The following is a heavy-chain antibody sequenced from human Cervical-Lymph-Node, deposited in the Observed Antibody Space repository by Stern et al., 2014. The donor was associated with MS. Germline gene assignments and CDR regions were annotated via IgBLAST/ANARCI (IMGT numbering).Heavy chain of an antibody. J-gene: IGHJ4*02. D-gene: IGHD5-24*01. CDR1: GYTVSGHY. CDR3: ARRKVNTITLDY. Sequence: VQLVESGAEVKKPGASVTVSCTPSGYTVSGHYIDCVRQAPGQWPEWMGLINPNTGATIYAQNFRGRVTLTRDTSTTTVYLDLNRLRSDDTAVYYCARRKVNTITLDYWGQGTLVTVSS. V-gene: IGHV1-2*06. CDR2: INPNTGAT.